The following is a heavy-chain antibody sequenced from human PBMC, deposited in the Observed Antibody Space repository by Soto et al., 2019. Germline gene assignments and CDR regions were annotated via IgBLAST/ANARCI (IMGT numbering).Heavy chain of an antibody. CDR3: AQSGGGYDNYWDYFDY. V-gene: IGHV2-5*01. CDR2: TYWNGND. CDR1: GFSLTSRGVG. D-gene: IGHD5-12*01. J-gene: IGHJ4*02. Sequence: QITLEESGPTLVKPTRTLTLTCTFSGFSLTSRGVGVGWIRQPPGKALEWLALTYWNGNDRYSPSLRRRLAIKKATSENQVVLTMTNMDPVDTATYYCAQSGGGYDNYWDYFDYWGQGNLVTVSS.